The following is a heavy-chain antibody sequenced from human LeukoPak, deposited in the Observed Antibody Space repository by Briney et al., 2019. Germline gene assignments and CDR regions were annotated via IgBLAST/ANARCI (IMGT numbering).Heavy chain of an antibody. V-gene: IGHV1-69*13. J-gene: IGHJ4*02. CDR1: GGTFSSYA. Sequence: ASVKVSCKASGGTFSSYAISWVRQAPGQGLEWMGGIIPIFGTANYAQKFQGRVTITADESTSTAYMELSSLRSEDTAVYYCARSARYYVSSGLQAYHFDYWGQGTLVTVSS. CDR3: ARSARYYVSSGLQAYHFDY. CDR2: IIPIFGTA. D-gene: IGHD3-22*01.